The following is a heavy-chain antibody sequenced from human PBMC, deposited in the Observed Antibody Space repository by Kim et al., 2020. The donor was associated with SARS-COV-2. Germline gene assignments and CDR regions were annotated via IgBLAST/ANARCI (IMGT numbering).Heavy chain of an antibody. CDR3: ARGHSIDH. D-gene: IGHD2-21*01. V-gene: IGHV3-48*04. J-gene: IGHJ4*02. CDR2: SSTI. Sequence: SSTIYYADSVEGRFTISRDNAKNSLYLQVISLRAEDTAVYYCARGHSIDHWGQGILVTVSS.